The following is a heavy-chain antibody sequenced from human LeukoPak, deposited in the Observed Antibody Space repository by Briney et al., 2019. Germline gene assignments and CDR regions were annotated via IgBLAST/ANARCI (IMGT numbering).Heavy chain of an antibody. CDR2: INSDGSST. CDR3: ASRYSGTYLVDY. J-gene: IGHJ4*02. Sequence: GGSLRLSCAASGFTFSDYYMSWIRQAPGKGLVWVSRINSDGSSTSYADSVKGRFTISRDNAKNTLYLQMNSLRAEDTAVYYCASRYSGTYLVDYWGQGTLVTVSS. V-gene: IGHV3-74*01. D-gene: IGHD1-26*01. CDR1: GFTFSDYY.